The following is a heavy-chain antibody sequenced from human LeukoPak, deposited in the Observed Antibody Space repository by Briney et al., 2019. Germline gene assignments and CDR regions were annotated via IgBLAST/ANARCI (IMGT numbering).Heavy chain of an antibody. Sequence: SETLSLTCAVSGVSISSGWWWSWVRQPPGKGLEWIGEIHHSGSTYYNPSLKSRVTISVDRSKNQFSLKLSSVTAADTAVYYCARAQVDYGDYGWFDPWGQGTLVTVSS. CDR1: GVSISSGWW. D-gene: IGHD4-17*01. CDR2: IHHSGST. CDR3: ARAQVDYGDYGWFDP. V-gene: IGHV4-4*02. J-gene: IGHJ5*02.